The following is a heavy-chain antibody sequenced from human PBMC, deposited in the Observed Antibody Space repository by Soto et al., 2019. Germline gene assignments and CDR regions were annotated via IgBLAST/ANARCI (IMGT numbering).Heavy chain of an antibody. V-gene: IGHV1-46*02. J-gene: IGHJ5*02. CDR2: INPSRGRT. CDR1: GYTFNNYY. Sequence: QVQMVQSGAEVKKPGASVKVFCKASGYTFNNYYIHWVRQAPGLGLEWMGMINPSRGRTIYAQKLQGRVTMTSATSTTTVFMELSSLKSDDTAVYFCARGRGYCSDGNCDDWFDPWGQGTLVTVSS. CDR3: ARGRGYCSDGNCDDWFDP. D-gene: IGHD2-15*01.